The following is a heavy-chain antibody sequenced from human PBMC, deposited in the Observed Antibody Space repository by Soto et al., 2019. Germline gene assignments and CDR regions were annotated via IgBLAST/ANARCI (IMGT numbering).Heavy chain of an antibody. J-gene: IGHJ4*02. CDR1: GYTFTSYY. D-gene: IGHD4-17*01. V-gene: IGHV1-46*01. CDR3: ARDGDYGDYVGSPVLDFDY. Sequence: QVQLVQSGAEVKKPGASVKVSCKASGYTFTSYYMHWVRQAPGQGLELMGIINPSGGSTSYAQKFQGRVTMTRDTSTSTVYMELSSLRSEDTAVYYCARDGDYGDYVGSPVLDFDYWGQGTLVTVSS. CDR2: INPSGGST.